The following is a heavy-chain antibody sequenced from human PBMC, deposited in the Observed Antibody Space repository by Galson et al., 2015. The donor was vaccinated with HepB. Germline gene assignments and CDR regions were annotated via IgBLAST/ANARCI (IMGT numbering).Heavy chain of an antibody. Sequence: QSGAEVKEPGESLRISCKGSGYIFTNYWISWVRQMPGKGLEWMGRIDPRDSYTNYRPSFQGHVTISADKSISTAYLQWSSLKASDTAMYYCARHPPGISSLAVDYWGQGTLVTVTS. CDR2: IDPRDSYT. D-gene: IGHD6-13*01. V-gene: IGHV5-10-1*01. J-gene: IGHJ4*02. CDR3: ARHPPGISSLAVDY. CDR1: GYIFTNYW.